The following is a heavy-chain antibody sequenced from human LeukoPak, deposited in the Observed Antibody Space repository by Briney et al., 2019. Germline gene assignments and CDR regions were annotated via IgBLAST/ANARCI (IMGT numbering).Heavy chain of an antibody. D-gene: IGHD6-19*01. CDR2: ISWNSGSI. CDR1: GFTFDDYA. Sequence: GGSLRLSCAASGFTFDDYAMHWVRQAPGKGLEWVSGISWNSGSIGYADSVKGRFTISRDNAKNSLCLQMNSLRAEDTALYYCAKDTGSGWYYFDYWGQGTLVTVSS. V-gene: IGHV3-9*01. CDR3: AKDTGSGWYYFDY. J-gene: IGHJ4*02.